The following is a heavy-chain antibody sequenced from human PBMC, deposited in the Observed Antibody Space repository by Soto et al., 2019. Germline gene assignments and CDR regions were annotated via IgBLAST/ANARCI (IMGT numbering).Heavy chain of an antibody. Sequence: SETLSLTCTVSGGSISSGGYYWSWIRQHPGKGLEWIGYIYYSGSTYYNPSLKSRVTISADTSKNQFSLKLSSVTAADTAVYYCARATTYYYDSSGYHYVPLFDYWGQGTLVTVSS. CDR3: ARATTYYYDSSGYHYVPLFDY. J-gene: IGHJ4*02. V-gene: IGHV4-31*03. D-gene: IGHD3-22*01. CDR1: GGSISSGGYY. CDR2: IYYSGST.